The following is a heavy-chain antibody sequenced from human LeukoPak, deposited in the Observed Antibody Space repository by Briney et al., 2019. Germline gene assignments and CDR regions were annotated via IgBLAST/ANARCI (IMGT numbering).Heavy chain of an antibody. D-gene: IGHD1-14*01. CDR2: IYYGGST. V-gene: IGHV4-39*01. CDR3: ARYSRTSGHFDR. CDR1: GGSISSSNYY. Sequence: PSETLSLTCTVSGGSISSSNYYWGWIRQPPGKGLEWIGSIYYGGSTYYSPSLKSRVTESVDTSKNQFSLKLTSVTAADTAVYYCARYSRTSGHFDRWGQGTLVTVSS. J-gene: IGHJ4*02.